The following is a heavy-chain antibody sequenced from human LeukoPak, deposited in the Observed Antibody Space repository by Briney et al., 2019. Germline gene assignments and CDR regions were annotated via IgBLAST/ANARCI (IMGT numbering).Heavy chain of an antibody. CDR2: ISSSGSTI. CDR1: GFTFSSYE. CDR3: ARDHYCSGGSCYPDY. Sequence: GGSLRLSCAASGFTFSSYEMNWVRQAPGRGLEWVSYISSSGSTIYYADSVKGRFTISRDNAKNSLYLQMNSLRAEDTAVYYCARDHYCSGGSCYPDYWGQGTLVTVSS. D-gene: IGHD2-15*01. V-gene: IGHV3-48*03. J-gene: IGHJ4*02.